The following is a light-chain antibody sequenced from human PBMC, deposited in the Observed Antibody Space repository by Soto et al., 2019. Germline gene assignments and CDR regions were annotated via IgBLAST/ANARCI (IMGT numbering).Light chain of an antibody. V-gene: IGKV3-15*01. CDR3: QQYNNLIT. CDR2: GAS. J-gene: IGKJ5*01. CDR1: QSVSSN. Sequence: EIVMTQSPATLSVSPGERAPLSCRASQSVSSNLAWYQQKTAQAPRLLIYGASTRATAIPARFSRSASGTEFTLTISSLQSEDFAVYSCQQYNNLITFGQGTRLEIK.